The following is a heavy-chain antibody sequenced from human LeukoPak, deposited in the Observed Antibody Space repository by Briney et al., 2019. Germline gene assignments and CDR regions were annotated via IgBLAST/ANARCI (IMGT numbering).Heavy chain of an antibody. CDR1: GFTFDDYA. CDR3: ARDKIKAY. V-gene: IGHV3-9*01. J-gene: IGHJ4*02. Sequence: GGSLRLSCAASGFTFDDYAMHWVRQAPGKGLEWVSGISWNSGSIGYADSVKGRFTISRDNAKNSLYLQMNSLRAEDTAVYYCARDKIKAYWGQGTLVTVSS. CDR2: ISWNSGSI.